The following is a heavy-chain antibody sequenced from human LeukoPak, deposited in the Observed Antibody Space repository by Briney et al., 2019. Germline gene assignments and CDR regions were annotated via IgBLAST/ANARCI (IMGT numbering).Heavy chain of an antibody. CDR2: INPNSGGT. V-gene: IGHV1-2*02. CDR3: ARDGDYYDSSGSSPGWFDP. J-gene: IGHJ5*02. CDR1: GYTFTGDN. D-gene: IGHD3-22*01. Sequence: GASVKVSCKASGYTFTGDNMHWVRQAPGQGLEWMGWINPNSGGTNYAQKFQGRVTMTRGTSISTAYMELSRLRSDDTAVYYCARDGDYYDSSGSSPGWFDPWGQGTLVTVSS.